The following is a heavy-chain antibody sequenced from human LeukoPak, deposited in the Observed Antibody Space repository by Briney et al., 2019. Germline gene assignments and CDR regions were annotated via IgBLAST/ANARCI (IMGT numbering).Heavy chain of an antibody. CDR1: GGSISSHY. V-gene: IGHV4-59*11. Sequence: SETLSLTCTVSGGSISSHYWSWIQQPPGKGLEWIGYIYYSGSTNYNPSLKSRVTISVDTSKNQFSLKLSSVTAADTAVYYCARSPLRFLEYFDYWGQGTLVTVSS. CDR2: IYYSGST. D-gene: IGHD3-3*01. J-gene: IGHJ4*02. CDR3: ARSPLRFLEYFDY.